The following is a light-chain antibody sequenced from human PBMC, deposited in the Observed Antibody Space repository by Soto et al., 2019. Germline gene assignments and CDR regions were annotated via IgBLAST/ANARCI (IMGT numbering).Light chain of an antibody. CDR3: CSFTTSSTLV. J-gene: IGLJ1*01. Sequence: QSALTQPASVSGSPGQSITISCTGTSSDVGGYNYVSWYQQHPGKAPKLIIYEVSNRPSGLSNRFSASKSGNAASLTISGLQAEDEADYFCCSFTTSSTLVFGTGTKLTVL. V-gene: IGLV2-14*01. CDR1: SSDVGGYNY. CDR2: EVS.